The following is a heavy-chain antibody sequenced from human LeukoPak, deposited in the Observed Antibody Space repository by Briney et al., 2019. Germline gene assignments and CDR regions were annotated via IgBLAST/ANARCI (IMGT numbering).Heavy chain of an antibody. CDR2: IYPGDSDT. Sequence: GESLKISCKGSGYSFSTYWIGWVRQMPGKGLEWMGIIYPGDSDTRYSPSFQGQVIISVDKSISTAYLQWSSLKASDTAIYYCARPSFRAFDIWGQETMVTVSS. D-gene: IGHD3-16*01. V-gene: IGHV5-51*01. CDR3: ARPSFRAFDI. J-gene: IGHJ3*02. CDR1: GYSFSTYW.